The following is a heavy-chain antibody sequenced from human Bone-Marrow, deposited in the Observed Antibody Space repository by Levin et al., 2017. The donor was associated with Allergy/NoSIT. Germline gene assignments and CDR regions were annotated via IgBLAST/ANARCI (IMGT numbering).Heavy chain of an antibody. Sequence: GSLRLSCTVSGGSISDYYWSWIRQPPGKGLEWIGHIYYTGNTNYNPSLKSRVTISVDTSKNQFSLKLTSVTAADTAVYYCARETGIASSEGFDYWGQGTLVTVSS. D-gene: IGHD6-13*01. CDR3: ARETGIASSEGFDY. J-gene: IGHJ4*02. CDR1: GGSISDYY. CDR2: IYYTGNT. V-gene: IGHV4-59*01.